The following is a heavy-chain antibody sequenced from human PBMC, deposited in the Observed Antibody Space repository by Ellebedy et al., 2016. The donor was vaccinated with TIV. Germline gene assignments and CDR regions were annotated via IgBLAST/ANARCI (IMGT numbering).Heavy chain of an antibody. CDR2: INQDASRK. V-gene: IGHV3-7*01. CDR3: SSWKY. Sequence: GESLKISCAASGLTFSSHAMTWVRQAPGKELEWVANINQDASRKYYWDSVKGRFTVSRDSAKNSLYLQMNSLRAEDTAVYYCSSWKYWGQGALVTVSS. D-gene: IGHD1-1*01. J-gene: IGHJ4*02. CDR1: GLTFSSHA.